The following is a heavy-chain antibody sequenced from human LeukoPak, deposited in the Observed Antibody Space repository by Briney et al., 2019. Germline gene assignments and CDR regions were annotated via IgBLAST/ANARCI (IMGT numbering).Heavy chain of an antibody. CDR1: GGSISNYY. V-gene: IGHV4-59*01. CDR3: ARDLVENSRGHDF. CDR2: IYYTGST. D-gene: IGHD2-15*01. Sequence: SETLSLTCTVSGGSISNYYWNWIRQPPGKGLEWIGYIYYTGSTNYNPSLKSRVTISVDTSKNQFSLKLSSVTAADTAVYYCARDLVENSRGHDFWGQGILVIVSS. J-gene: IGHJ4*02.